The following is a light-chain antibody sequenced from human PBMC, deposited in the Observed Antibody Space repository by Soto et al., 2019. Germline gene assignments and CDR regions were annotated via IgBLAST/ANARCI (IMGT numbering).Light chain of an antibody. CDR1: QGVSRH. J-gene: IGKJ3*01. V-gene: IGKV3-11*01. CDR3: QQRSNWL. CDR2: DAS. Sequence: ELVLTQSPATLSLSPGERATLSCRASQGVSRHLAWYQQKPGQSPRLLIYDASNRATGIPARFSGSGSGTDFTLTISSIEPEEFAVYDCQQRSNWLFGPGTKVDIK.